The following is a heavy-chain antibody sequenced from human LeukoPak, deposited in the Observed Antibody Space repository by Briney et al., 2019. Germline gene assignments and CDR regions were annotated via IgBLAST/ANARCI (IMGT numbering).Heavy chain of an antibody. J-gene: IGHJ3*02. CDR2: IRYDGSNK. Sequence: GGSLRLSCAASGFTFSSYSMHWVRQAPGKGLEWVAFIRYDGSNKYYADSVKGRFTISRDNSKNTLYLQMNSLRAEDTAVYYCAKDVPDIVVVPAARPNIWDDAFDIWGQGTMVTVSS. CDR3: AKDVPDIVVVPAARPNIWDDAFDI. CDR1: GFTFSSYS. V-gene: IGHV3-30*02. D-gene: IGHD2-2*01.